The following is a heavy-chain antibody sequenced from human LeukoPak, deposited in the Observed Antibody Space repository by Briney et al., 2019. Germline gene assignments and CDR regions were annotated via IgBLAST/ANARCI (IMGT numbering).Heavy chain of an antibody. J-gene: IGHJ3*02. CDR1: GFTFSSYS. V-gene: IGHV3-21*01. Sequence: GGSLTLSCAASGFTFSSYSINWDRHAPGRGLGWVSSIRRSSRYIYYADSVKGRFTISRDNAKNSLYLQMNSLRAEDTAVYYCARDSYAMVRGVNFGAFDIWGQGTMVTVSS. CDR3: ARDSYAMVRGVNFGAFDI. CDR2: IRRSSRYI. D-gene: IGHD3-10*01.